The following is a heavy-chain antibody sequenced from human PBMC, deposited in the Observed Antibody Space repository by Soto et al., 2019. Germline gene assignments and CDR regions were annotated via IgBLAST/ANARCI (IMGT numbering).Heavy chain of an antibody. CDR2: INAGNGNT. V-gene: IGHV1-3*01. Sequence: QVQLVQSGAEVKKPGASVKVSCKASGYTFTSYAMHWVRQAPGQRPEWMGWINAGNGNTKYSQKFQGRVTITRDTSASTAYMELSSLRSEDTAVYYCARIGRGDGVYAFDIWGQGTMVTVSS. CDR1: GYTFTSYA. CDR3: ARIGRGDGVYAFDI. D-gene: IGHD4-17*01. J-gene: IGHJ3*02.